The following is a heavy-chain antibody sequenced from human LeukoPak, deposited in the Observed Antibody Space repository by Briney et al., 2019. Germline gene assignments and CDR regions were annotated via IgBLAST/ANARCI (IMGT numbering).Heavy chain of an antibody. CDR3: ARAGYSSSWYVGYYYYYMDV. CDR2: IYYSGST. V-gene: IGHV4-59*01. Sequence: SETLSLTCTVSGGSISSYYWSWIRQPPGKGLEWIGYIYYSGSTNYNPSLKSRVTISVDTSKNQFSLKLSSVTAADTAVYYCARAGYSSSWYVGYYYYYMDVWGKGTTVTISS. D-gene: IGHD6-13*01. J-gene: IGHJ6*03. CDR1: GGSISSYY.